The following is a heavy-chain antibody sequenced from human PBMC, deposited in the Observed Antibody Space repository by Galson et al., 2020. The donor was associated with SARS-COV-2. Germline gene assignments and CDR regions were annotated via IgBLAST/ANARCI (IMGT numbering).Heavy chain of an antibody. CDR1: GYSFTSYW. CDR3: ARSQRDTIFGVQPGEI. Sequence: GESLKISCKGSGYSFTSYWIGWVRQMPGKGLEWMGIIYPGDSDTRYSPSFQGQVTISADKSISTAYLQWSSLKASDTAMYYCARSQRDTIFGVQPGEIWGQGTMVTVSS. V-gene: IGHV5-51*01. CDR2: IYPGDSDT. J-gene: IGHJ3*02. D-gene: IGHD3-3*01.